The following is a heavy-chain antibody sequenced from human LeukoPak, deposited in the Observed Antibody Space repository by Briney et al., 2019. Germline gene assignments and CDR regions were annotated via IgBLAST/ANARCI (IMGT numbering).Heavy chain of an antibody. Sequence: SETLSLTCTVSGGSISSYYWNWIRQPPGKGLEWIGYIYYSGTTHSNPSVKSRVTISIGKSKNQFFLNLSSVTAADTAVYYCAGLVGRYSSGLYYYYFDYWGQGTLVTVSS. CDR2: IYYSGTT. CDR3: AGLVGRYSSGLYYYYFDY. J-gene: IGHJ4*02. D-gene: IGHD3-22*01. V-gene: IGHV4-59*12. CDR1: GGSISSYY.